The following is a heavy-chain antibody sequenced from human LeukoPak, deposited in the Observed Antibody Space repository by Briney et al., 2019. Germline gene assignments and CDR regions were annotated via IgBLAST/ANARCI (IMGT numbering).Heavy chain of an antibody. V-gene: IGHV3-48*04. CDR1: GFTSSDYN. D-gene: IGHD5-24*01. J-gene: IGHJ2*01. CDR2: ITSGSSTI. Sequence: GGSLRLSCAASGFTSSDYNMNWVRQAPGKGLECVSYITSGSSTIYYAGSVKGRFTISRDNAKNSLYLQMNSLRAEDTAVYYCARGERWLQPMRYFDLWGRGTLVTVSS. CDR3: ARGERWLQPMRYFDL.